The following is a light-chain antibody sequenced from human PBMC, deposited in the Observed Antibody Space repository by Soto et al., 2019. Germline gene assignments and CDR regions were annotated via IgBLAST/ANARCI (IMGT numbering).Light chain of an antibody. J-gene: IGLJ3*02. CDR2: EVT. CDR3: SSYAGSNNWV. Sequence: QSVLTQPPSASGSPGQSVTISCTGTSSDVGGYNYVSWYQQHPGKAPRVMIYEVTKRPSGVPDHFSGSKSGNTASLTVSGLQAEDEADYYCSSYAGSNNWVFGGGTQLTVL. V-gene: IGLV2-8*01. CDR1: SSDVGGYNY.